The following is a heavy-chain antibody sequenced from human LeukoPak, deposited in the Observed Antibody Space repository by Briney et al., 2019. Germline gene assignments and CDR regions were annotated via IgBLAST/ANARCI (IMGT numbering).Heavy chain of an antibody. CDR2: ISAYNGNT. CDR3: ARGSAMAQKQLVRHFDS. CDR1: GYTFTNYG. V-gene: IGHV1-18*01. Sequence: ASVTVSCTASGYTFTNYGISWVRQAPGQGLEWMGWISAYNGNTKYAQILQDRVTMTTDTSTTTAYMEVRSLASDDTAVYYCARGSAMAQKQLVRHFDSWGQGTLVSVSS. J-gene: IGHJ4*02. D-gene: IGHD6-6*01.